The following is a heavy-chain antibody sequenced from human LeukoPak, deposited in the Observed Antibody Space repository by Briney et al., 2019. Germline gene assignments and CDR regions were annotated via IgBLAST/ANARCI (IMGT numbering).Heavy chain of an antibody. CDR2: IRFDGSTK. CDR1: GITFRSSS. CDR3: AQPDF. Sequence: GGSRRLSCVASGITFRSSSMHWVRQAPGKGLEWLAFIRFDGSTKYYADSVKGRFTVSRDNSKSTLYLQTNSLRAEDTAVYYCAQPDFWGQGTLVTVSS. J-gene: IGHJ4*02. V-gene: IGHV3-30*02.